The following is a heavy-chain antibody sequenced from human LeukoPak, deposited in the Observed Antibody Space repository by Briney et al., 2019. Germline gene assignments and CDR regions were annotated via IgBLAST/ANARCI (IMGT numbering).Heavy chain of an antibody. CDR3: ASTERCSTTCPLDY. Sequence: SSETLSPTCAVYGGSFRGYYWSWIRQPPGKGLEWIGEINHSGSTNYNPSLKSRVTISLDTSMKKFSLKLNSVTAADTAVYYCASTERCSTTCPLDYRGQGTLVTVSS. CDR2: INHSGST. V-gene: IGHV4-34*01. J-gene: IGHJ4*02. D-gene: IGHD2-2*01. CDR1: GGSFRGYY.